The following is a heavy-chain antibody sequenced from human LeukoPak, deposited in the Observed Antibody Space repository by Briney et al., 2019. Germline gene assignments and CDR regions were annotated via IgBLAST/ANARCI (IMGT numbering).Heavy chain of an antibody. D-gene: IGHD3-22*01. CDR1: GYTFTSYY. J-gene: IGHJ4*02. V-gene: IGHV1-46*01. CDR3: ASRATYYYDSSGYYYLHY. Sequence: ASVKVSCKASGYTFTSYYMHWVRQAPGQGLEWMGIINPSGGSTSYAQKFQGRVTMTRDTSTSTVYMELSSLRSEDTAVYYCASRATYYYDSSGYYYLHYWGQGTLVTVSS. CDR2: INPSGGST.